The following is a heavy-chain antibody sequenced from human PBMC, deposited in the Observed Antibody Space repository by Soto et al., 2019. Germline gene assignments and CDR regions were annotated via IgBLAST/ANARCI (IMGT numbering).Heavy chain of an antibody. CDR3: AKGLQDSGITIFGVPYIRVPLDV. Sequence: PGGSLRLSCAASGFTFSNHGMHWVRQAPGKWLEWVAVIPDDGINKYYADSVKGRFTISRDNSKNTLYLQMNSLRAEDTAVYYCAKGLQDSGITIFGVPYIRVPLDVWGQGXPVTVYS. V-gene: IGHV3-30*18. CDR1: GFTFSNHG. J-gene: IGHJ6*02. D-gene: IGHD3-3*01. CDR2: IPDDGINK.